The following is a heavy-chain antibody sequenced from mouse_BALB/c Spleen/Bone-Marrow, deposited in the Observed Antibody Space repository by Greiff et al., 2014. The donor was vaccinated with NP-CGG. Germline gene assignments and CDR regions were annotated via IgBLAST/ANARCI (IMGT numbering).Heavy chain of an antibody. CDR2: IDPANGNT. D-gene: IGHD1-1*01. V-gene: IGHV14-3*02. Sequence: VQLKHSGAELVKPGASVKLSCTASGFNIKDTYMHWVKQRPEQGLEWIGRIDPANGNTKYDPKFQGKATITADTSSNTAYLQLSSLTSEDTAVYYCAPYYYGSSQFAYWGQGTLVTVSA. CDR3: APYYYGSSQFAY. CDR1: GFNIKDTY. J-gene: IGHJ3*01.